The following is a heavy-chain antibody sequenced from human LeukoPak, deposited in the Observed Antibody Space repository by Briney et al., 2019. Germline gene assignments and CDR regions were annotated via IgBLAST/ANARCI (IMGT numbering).Heavy chain of an antibody. D-gene: IGHD2-21*02. V-gene: IGHV4-4*07. CDR3: ARTAVHSPYYGMDV. CDR2: INTSGST. CDR1: GRSISDYY. Sequence: SETLSLTCTVSGRSISDYYWSWIRQPAAKGLEWLGRINTSGSTNYNPPLKSRVTMSVDTSKSKFSLKLTSVTAADTAVYFCARTAVHSPYYGMDVWGQGTTVSVSS. J-gene: IGHJ6*02.